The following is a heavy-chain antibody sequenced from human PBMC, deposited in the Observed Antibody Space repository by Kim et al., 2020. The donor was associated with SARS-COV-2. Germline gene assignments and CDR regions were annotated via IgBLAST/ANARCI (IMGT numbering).Heavy chain of an antibody. D-gene: IGHD2-8*01. CDR1: GYTFTSYG. J-gene: IGHJ6*02. CDR3: GGNEPEGSYYYYYGMDV. V-gene: IGHV1-18*01. Sequence: ASVKVSCKASGYTFTSYGISWVRQAPGQGLEWMGWISAYNGNTNYAQKLQGRVTMTTDTSTSTAYMELRSLRSDYTAVYYCGGNEPEGSYYYYYGMDVWGQGTTATVSS. CDR2: ISAYNGNT.